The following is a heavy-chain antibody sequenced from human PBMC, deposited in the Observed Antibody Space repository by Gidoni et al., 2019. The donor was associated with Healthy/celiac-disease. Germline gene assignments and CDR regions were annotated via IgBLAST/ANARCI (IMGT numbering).Heavy chain of an antibody. V-gene: IGHV3-30*18. J-gene: IGHJ4*02. D-gene: IGHD3-16*02. Sequence: QVQLVESGGGVVQPGRSLRLSCAAPGFSFSSHGMHWVRQAPGKGLEWVAVISYDGSNKYYADSVKGRFTISRDNSKNTLYLQMNSLRAEDTAVYYCAKSRMDLSVFDFWGQGTLVTVSS. CDR1: GFSFSSHG. CDR2: ISYDGSNK. CDR3: AKSRMDLSVFDF.